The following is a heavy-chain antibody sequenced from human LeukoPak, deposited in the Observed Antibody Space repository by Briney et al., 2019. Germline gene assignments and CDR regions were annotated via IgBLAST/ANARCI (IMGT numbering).Heavy chain of an antibody. CDR3: ARRIVVVTQPFDY. CDR1: GGSFSGYY. V-gene: IGHV4-34*01. D-gene: IGHD3-22*01. CDR2: INHSGST. Sequence: SETLSLTCAVYGGSFSGYYWSWIRQPPGKGLEWIGEINHSGSTNYNPSLKSRVTISVDTSKNQFSLKLSSVTAADTAVYYCARRIVVVTQPFDYWGQGTLVTVSS. J-gene: IGHJ4*02.